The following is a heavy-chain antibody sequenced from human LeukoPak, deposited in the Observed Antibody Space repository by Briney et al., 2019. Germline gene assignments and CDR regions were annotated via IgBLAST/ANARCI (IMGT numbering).Heavy chain of an antibody. J-gene: IGHJ4*02. CDR1: GFTFSSYA. Sequence: GGSLRLSCAASGFTFSSYAMSWVRQAPGKGLEWVSAISGSGGSTYYADSVKGRFTISRDNSKNTLYLQMNSLRAEDTVVYYCAIGNFYDSRFDYWGQGTLVTVSS. CDR3: AIGNFYDSRFDY. V-gene: IGHV3-23*01. CDR2: ISGSGGST. D-gene: IGHD3-22*01.